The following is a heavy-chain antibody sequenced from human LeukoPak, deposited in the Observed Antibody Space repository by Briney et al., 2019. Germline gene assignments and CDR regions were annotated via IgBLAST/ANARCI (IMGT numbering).Heavy chain of an antibody. CDR1: GGSISYYY. D-gene: IGHD3-10*01. CDR2: IYYSGST. J-gene: IGHJ4*02. V-gene: IGHV4-59*08. Sequence: SETLSLTCTVSGGSISYYYWSWIRQPPGKGLEWIGYIYYSGSTNYNPSLKSRVTISVDTSKNQFSLKLSSVTAADTAVYYCARLGGARDYWGQGTLVTVSS. CDR3: ARLGGARDY.